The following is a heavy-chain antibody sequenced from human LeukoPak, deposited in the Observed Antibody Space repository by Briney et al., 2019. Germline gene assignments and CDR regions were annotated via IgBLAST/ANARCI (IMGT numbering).Heavy chain of an antibody. V-gene: IGHV4-34*01. CDR3: ARGRGYSYGRDYYFDY. CDR2: INHSGST. CDR1: GGSFSGYY. J-gene: IGHJ4*02. D-gene: IGHD5-18*01. Sequence: SETLSLTCAVYGGSFSGYYWSWIRQPPVKGLEWIGEINHSGSTNYNPSLKSRVTISVDTSKNQFSLKLSSVTAADTAVYYCARGRGYSYGRDYYFDYWGQGTLVTVSS.